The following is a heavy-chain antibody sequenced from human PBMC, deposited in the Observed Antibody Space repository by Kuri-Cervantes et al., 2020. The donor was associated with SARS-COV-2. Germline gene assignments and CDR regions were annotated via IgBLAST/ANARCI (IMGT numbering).Heavy chain of an antibody. D-gene: IGHD2-21*01. CDR3: AKDRVGVQDF. CDR2: ISHDGKNK. CDR1: GFNFSRTD. V-gene: IGHV3-30*18. J-gene: IGHJ4*02. Sequence: GFLKISRAASGFNFSRTDMHWVRQAPGKGLEWVALISHDGKNKKCIASGKGRFTISRDNSRNTLYLHMKSLRSEDTAMYYCAKDRVGVQDFWGQGTLVTVSS.